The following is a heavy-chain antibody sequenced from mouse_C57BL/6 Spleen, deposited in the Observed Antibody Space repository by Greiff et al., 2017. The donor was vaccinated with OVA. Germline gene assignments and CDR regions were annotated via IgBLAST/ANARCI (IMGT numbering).Heavy chain of an antibody. CDR3: ARDDYAWFAY. D-gene: IGHD2-4*01. V-gene: IGHV1-80*01. J-gene: IGHJ3*01. Sequence: VQLQQSGAELVKPGASVKISCKASAYPFSSYWRNWVKQRPGKGLEWIGQIYPGDGDTNYNGKFKGKATLTADKSSSTAYMQLSSLTSEDSAVYFCARDDYAWFAYWGQGTLVTVSA. CDR2: IYPGDGDT. CDR1: AYPFSSYW.